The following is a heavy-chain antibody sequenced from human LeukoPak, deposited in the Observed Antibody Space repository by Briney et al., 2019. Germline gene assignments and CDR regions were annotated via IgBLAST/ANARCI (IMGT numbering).Heavy chain of an antibody. CDR3: AKGAGLYVAYGDYGDYYYYYGMDV. D-gene: IGHD4-17*01. CDR2: ISGSGVTT. Sequence: GGSVRLSCAASGVTFNSFAMSWVRHAPEKGLEWVSAISGSGVTTYYAVSVKGRFTISRDNSKNTLYLQMNSLRAEDTAVYYCAKGAGLYVAYGDYGDYYYYYGMDVWGQGTTVTVSS. V-gene: IGHV3-23*01. J-gene: IGHJ6*02. CDR1: GVTFNSFA.